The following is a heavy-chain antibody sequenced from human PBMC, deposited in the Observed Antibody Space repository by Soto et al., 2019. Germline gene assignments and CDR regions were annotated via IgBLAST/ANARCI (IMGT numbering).Heavy chain of an antibody. J-gene: IGHJ6*02. Sequence: GGSLRLSCAASGFTFSSYDMHWVRQATGKGLEWISAIGTAGDTYYPGSVKGRFTISRENAKNSLYLQMNSLRAEDTAVYYCARAAATAPYYYYYYGMVVWGQGTTVTVSS. D-gene: IGHD6-25*01. CDR3: ARAAATAPYYYYYYGMVV. CDR1: GFTFSSYD. CDR2: IGTAGDT. V-gene: IGHV3-13*01.